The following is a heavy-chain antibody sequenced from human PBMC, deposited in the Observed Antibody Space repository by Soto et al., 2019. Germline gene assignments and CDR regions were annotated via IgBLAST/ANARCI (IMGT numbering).Heavy chain of an antibody. J-gene: IGHJ6*02. CDR3: ARDGERGIAARGHYYYYGMDV. D-gene: IGHD6-6*01. CDR1: GGSIISYY. Sequence: ASETLSLTCTVSGGSIISYYWSWIRQPPGKGLEWIGYIYYSGSTNYNPSLKSRVTISVDTSKNQFSLKLSSVTAADTAVYYCARDGERGIAARGHYYYYGMDVWGQGATVTVSS. V-gene: IGHV4-59*01. CDR2: IYYSGST.